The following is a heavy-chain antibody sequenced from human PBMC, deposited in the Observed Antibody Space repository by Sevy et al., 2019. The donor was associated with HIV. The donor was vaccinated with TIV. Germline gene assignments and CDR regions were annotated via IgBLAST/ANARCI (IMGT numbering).Heavy chain of an antibody. CDR2: IYYSGST. CDR3: ARGERVNYDSSGYYPLYYYYGMDV. V-gene: IGHV4-61*01. D-gene: IGHD3-22*01. CDR1: GGSVSSGSYY. J-gene: IGHJ6*02. Sequence: SETLSLTYTVSGGSVSSGSYYWSWIRQPPGKGVEWIGYIYYSGSTNYNPSLKSRVTISVDTSKNQFSLKLSSVTAADTAVYYCARGERVNYDSSGYYPLYYYYGMDVWSQGTTVTVSS.